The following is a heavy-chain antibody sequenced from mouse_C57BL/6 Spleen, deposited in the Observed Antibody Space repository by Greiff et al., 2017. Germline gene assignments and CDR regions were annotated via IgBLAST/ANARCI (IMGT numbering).Heavy chain of an antibody. Sequence: EVHLVESGGGLVKPGGSLKLSCAASGFTFSDYGMHWVRQAPEKGLEWVAYISSGSSTIYYADTVKGRFTISRDNAKNTLFLQMTSLRSEDTAMYYCALPYDYDGGDYAMDYWGQGTSVTVSS. CDR1: GFTFSDYG. J-gene: IGHJ4*01. CDR2: ISSGSSTI. D-gene: IGHD2-4*01. V-gene: IGHV5-17*01. CDR3: ALPYDYDGGDYAMDY.